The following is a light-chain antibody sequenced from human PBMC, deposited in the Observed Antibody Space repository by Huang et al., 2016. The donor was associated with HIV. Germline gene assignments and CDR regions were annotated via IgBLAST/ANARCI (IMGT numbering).Light chain of an antibody. CDR2: GAS. CDR1: QIISNS. CDR3: QQYYTTPRVT. Sequence: DIRMTQSPSSLSASVGDRVTITCRASQIISNSLSWYQQKPGRAPKLLIYGASNLQSWVPSRFSGSGSGTNFSLTITSLQPDDFATYSCQQYYTTPRVTFGPGTKVDI. V-gene: IGKV1-39*01. J-gene: IGKJ3*01.